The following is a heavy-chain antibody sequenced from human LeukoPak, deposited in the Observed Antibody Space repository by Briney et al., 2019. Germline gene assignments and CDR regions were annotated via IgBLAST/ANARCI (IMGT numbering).Heavy chain of an antibody. J-gene: IGHJ4*02. Sequence: GGSLRLSCAASGFTFSSYAMSWVRQAPGKGLEWVSYISSSGSTIYYADSVKGRFTISRDNAKNSLYLQMNSLRAEDTAVYYCARDGYSYGSFDYWGQGTLVTVSS. CDR2: ISSSGSTI. V-gene: IGHV3-48*03. CDR3: ARDGYSYGSFDY. CDR1: GFTFSSYA. D-gene: IGHD5-18*01.